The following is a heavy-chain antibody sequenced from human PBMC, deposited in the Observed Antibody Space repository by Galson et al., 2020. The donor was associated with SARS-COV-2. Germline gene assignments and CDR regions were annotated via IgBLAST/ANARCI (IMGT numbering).Heavy chain of an antibody. J-gene: IGHJ4*02. CDR2: INSDGSRT. CDR1: GFTFSSYW. D-gene: IGHD2-15*01. V-gene: IGHV3-74*01. Sequence: GGSLRLSCAASGFTFSSYWMHWVRQAPGKGLVWVSRINSDGSRTSDADSVKGRFTISRDNAKNTLYLQMNSLRAEDTAVYYGARGPYCSGGSCYSVFWGQGTLVTVSS. CDR3: ARGPYCSGGSCYSVF.